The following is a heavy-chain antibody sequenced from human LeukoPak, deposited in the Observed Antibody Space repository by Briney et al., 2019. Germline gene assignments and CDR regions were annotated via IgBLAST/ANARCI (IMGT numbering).Heavy chain of an antibody. J-gene: IGHJ5*02. CDR1: GGSLSSGGYY. CDR2: INYSGTT. D-gene: IGHD5-18*01. V-gene: IGHV4-31*03. Sequence: SETLSLTCTVSGGSLSSGGYYWSWIRQHPGKGLEWIGYINYSGTTYYNPSLKSRVTISVDTSKNQLSLKLSSVTAADTAVYYCAREGLGVDTAGNWFDPWGQGTLVTVSS. CDR3: AREGLGVDTAGNWFDP.